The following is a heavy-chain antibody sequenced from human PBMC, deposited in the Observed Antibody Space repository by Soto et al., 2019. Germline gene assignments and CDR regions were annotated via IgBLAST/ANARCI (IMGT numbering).Heavy chain of an antibody. V-gene: IGHV2-5*01. Sequence: QITLKESGPTLVKPTQPLTLTCTFSGFSLSTSGVGVGWVRQPPGKALEWLALIYWNDDKRYSPSLKSRLTITKDTSKNQVVLTMTNMDPVDTATYYCAHSIISSYYYDSSGYYYYFDYWGQGTLVTVSS. CDR1: GFSLSTSGVG. CDR3: AHSIISSYYYDSSGYYYYFDY. D-gene: IGHD3-22*01. CDR2: IYWNDDK. J-gene: IGHJ4*02.